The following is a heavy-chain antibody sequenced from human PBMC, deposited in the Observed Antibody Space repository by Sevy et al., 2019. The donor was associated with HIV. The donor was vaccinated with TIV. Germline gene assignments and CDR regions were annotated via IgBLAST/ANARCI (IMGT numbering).Heavy chain of an antibody. Sequence: GGSLRLSCVVSGISFTTSGMHWVRQAPGKGLEWVAVISYHGRDKFYAESVKGRSTISGDNSKNMLYLQMNSLRAEDTAVYYCAKDFTGYNGMDVWGQGTKVTVSS. CDR1: GISFTTSG. CDR2: ISYHGRDK. D-gene: IGHD3-9*01. J-gene: IGHJ6*02. V-gene: IGHV3-30*18. CDR3: AKDFTGYNGMDV.